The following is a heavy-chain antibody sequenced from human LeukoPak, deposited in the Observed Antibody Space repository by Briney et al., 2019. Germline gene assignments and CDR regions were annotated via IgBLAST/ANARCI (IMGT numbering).Heavy chain of an antibody. CDR3: AREMATSRAFDY. D-gene: IGHD5-24*01. J-gene: IGHJ4*02. Sequence: PSETLSLTCTVSGGSISSYYWSWIRQPPGKGLEWIGYIYYSGSTNYKPSLKSRVTISVETSKNQFSLKLSSVTAADTAVYYCAREMATSRAFDYWGQGTLVTVSS. CDR2: IYYSGST. V-gene: IGHV4-59*01. CDR1: GGSISSYY.